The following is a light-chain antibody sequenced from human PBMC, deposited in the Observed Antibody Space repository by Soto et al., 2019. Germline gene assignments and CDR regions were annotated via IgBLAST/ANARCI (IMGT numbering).Light chain of an antibody. J-gene: IGKJ1*01. CDR3: QQSFTTWT. CDR2: KAS. CDR1: QTISSW. V-gene: IGKV1-5*03. Sequence: DIQMTQSPSTLSASVGDRVTITCRASQTISSWLAWYQQKPGKAPKLLIYKASTLKSGVPSRFSGSGSGTEFTLTISSLQPDDFATYYCQQSFTTWTFGQVTNVDI.